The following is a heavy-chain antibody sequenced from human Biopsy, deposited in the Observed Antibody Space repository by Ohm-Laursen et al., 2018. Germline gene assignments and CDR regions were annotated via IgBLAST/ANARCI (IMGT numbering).Heavy chain of an antibody. CDR3: ARGRRLPAAISSYYYAMDV. CDR2: IIPFFGTP. D-gene: IGHD2-2*01. CDR1: GGSFTSYA. Sequence: ASVKVSCKPSGGSFTSYAISWVRQAPGQGLEGMGGIIPFFGTPNYAQMFQGRVTITADTSTSTAYMELSSLRSDDTAVYYCARGRRLPAAISSYYYAMDVWGQGTTATVSS. V-gene: IGHV1-69*06. J-gene: IGHJ6*02.